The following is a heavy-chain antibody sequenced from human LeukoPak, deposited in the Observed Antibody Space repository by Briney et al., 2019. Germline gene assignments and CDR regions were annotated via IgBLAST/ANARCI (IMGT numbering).Heavy chain of an antibody. CDR3: ARGLEAAGTDY. D-gene: IGHD6-13*01. CDR1: GFSFNRHW. CDR2: IDNDGSGT. J-gene: IGHJ4*02. Sequence: GGSLRLSCAASGFSFNRHWMHWVRQAPGKGPVWVSRIDNDGSGTGHADSVKGRFTISRDNAKNTLYLQMSSLRVEDTAVYYCARGLEAAGTDYWGQGTLVTVSS. V-gene: IGHV3-74*01.